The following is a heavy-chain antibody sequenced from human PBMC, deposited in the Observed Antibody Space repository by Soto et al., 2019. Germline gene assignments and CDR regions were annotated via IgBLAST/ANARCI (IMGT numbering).Heavy chain of an antibody. CDR1: GFTFSSSV. CDR2: INDDGGAT. V-gene: IGHV3-23*01. CDR3: TREGFSSGQAGGFDI. D-gene: IGHD6-19*01. J-gene: IGHJ3*02. Sequence: EVQLLESGGGLVQPGGSLRLSCAASGFTFSSSVMTWVRQAPGKGLEWVSTINDDGGATHYADSVKGRFTISRDNSKDTLFLQINSLRAEDTAVYHCTREGFSSGQAGGFDIWGEGTVVTVSS.